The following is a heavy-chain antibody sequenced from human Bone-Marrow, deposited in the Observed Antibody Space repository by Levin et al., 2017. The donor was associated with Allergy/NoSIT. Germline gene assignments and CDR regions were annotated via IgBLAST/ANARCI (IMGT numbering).Heavy chain of an antibody. CDR1: GFSLHNYA. J-gene: IGHJ4*03. Sequence: PGGSLRLSCEASGFSLHNYAMHWVRQAPGKGLEWVSGIAWNGNTIGYADSVKGRFTIFRDNAKNSVDLQMNSLRAEDTALYYCAKGFYNGRPSYSDFWGQGTLVTVSS. CDR2: IAWNGNTI. D-gene: IGHD3-10*01. V-gene: IGHV3-9*01. CDR3: AKGFYNGRPSYSDF.